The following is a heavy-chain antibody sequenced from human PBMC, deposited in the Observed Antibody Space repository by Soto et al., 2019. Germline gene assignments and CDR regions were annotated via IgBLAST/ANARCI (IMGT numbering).Heavy chain of an antibody. D-gene: IGHD1-7*01. CDR1: GGTFSSYA. J-gene: IGHJ4*02. V-gene: IGHV1-69*06. CDR2: IIPISGTA. CDR3: ARGGQLELFTVDY. Sequence: QVQLVQSGAEVKKPGSSVKVSCKASGGTFSSYAISWVRQAPGQGLEWMGGIIPISGTANYAQKFQGRVTITADKSTSRAYMELSSLRSEDQAVYYCARGGQLELFTVDYWGQGTLVTVSS.